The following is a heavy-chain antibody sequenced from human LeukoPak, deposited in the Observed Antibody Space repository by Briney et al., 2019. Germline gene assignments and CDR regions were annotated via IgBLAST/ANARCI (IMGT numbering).Heavy chain of an antibody. CDR2: INLSGRT. D-gene: IGHD3-10*01. CDR3: ARGGVLLWFGRYDY. V-gene: IGHV4-34*01. Sequence: ASETLSLTCAVYVGSFSGYYWSWTRHPPGKGLEWIGEINLSGRTNYNPSLKSRVTISVDTSKNQFSLKLSSVTAADTAVYYCARGGVLLWFGRYDYWGQGTLVTVSS. CDR1: VGSFSGYY. J-gene: IGHJ4*02.